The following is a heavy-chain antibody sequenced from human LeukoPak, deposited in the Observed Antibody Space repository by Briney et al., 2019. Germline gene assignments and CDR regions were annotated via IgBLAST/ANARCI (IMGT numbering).Heavy chain of an antibody. CDR2: ISAYNGNT. D-gene: IGHD2/OR15-2a*01. J-gene: IGHJ6*02. V-gene: IGHV1-18*01. CDR3: ARVVYDYYGMDV. Sequence: ASVTVSFKASGYTFTIYGISWVRQAPGQGLEWMGWISAYNGNTNYAQKLQGRVTMTTDTSTSTAYMELRSLRSDDTAVYYCARVVYDYYGMDVWGQGTTVTVSS. CDR1: GYTFTIYG.